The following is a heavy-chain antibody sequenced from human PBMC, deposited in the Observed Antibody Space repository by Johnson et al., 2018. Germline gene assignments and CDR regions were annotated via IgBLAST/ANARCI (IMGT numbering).Heavy chain of an antibody. Sequence: QVQLVQSGGGVVQPGRSLRLSCEASGFMFSTYGMHWVRQAPGKGLEWVGVIWYDGSNLHYADSVKGRFTISRDNSKNTLYLQMNSVRAEDMCVKTCARGDMVVVVVAREYFQHWGKGTLVTVSS. CDR3: ARGDMVVVVVAREYFQH. V-gene: IGHV3-33*01. D-gene: IGHD2-15*01. CDR1: GFMFSTYG. J-gene: IGHJ1*01. CDR2: IWYDGSNL.